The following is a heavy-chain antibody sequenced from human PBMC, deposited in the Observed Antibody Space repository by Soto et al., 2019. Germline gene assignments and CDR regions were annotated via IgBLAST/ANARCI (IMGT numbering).Heavy chain of an antibody. J-gene: IGHJ4*02. Sequence: QVQLVQSGAEVKKPGASVKVSWKASGYSFSNYYMHWVRQAPGQGLEWMGVINRSGTTTSYAQKFQGRVIMTRDTSTSTVYMELSSLRSEDTAVYYCARGGYDSSGYDVFYFDNWGQGTLVTVSS. D-gene: IGHD3-22*01. V-gene: IGHV1-46*01. CDR2: INRSGTTT. CDR3: ARGGYDSSGYDVFYFDN. CDR1: GYSFSNYY.